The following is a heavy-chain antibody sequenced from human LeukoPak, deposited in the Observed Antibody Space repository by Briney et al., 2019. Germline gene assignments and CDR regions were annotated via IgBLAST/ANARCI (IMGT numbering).Heavy chain of an antibody. V-gene: IGHV4-59*01. Sequence: PSETLSLTCTVSGGSISSYYWSWIRQPPGKGLEWIGYIYYSGSTNYNPSLKSRVTISVDTSKNQFSLKLSSVTAADTAVYYCARDGVAAAGKTRGYYCGMDVWGQGTTVTVSS. CDR2: IYYSGST. CDR1: GGSISSYY. D-gene: IGHD6-13*01. J-gene: IGHJ6*02. CDR3: ARDGVAAAGKTRGYYCGMDV.